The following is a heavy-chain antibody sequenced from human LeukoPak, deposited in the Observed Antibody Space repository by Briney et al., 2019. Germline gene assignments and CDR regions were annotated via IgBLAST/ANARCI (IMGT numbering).Heavy chain of an antibody. D-gene: IGHD2-8*01. Sequence: GGSLRLSCAASGFSFSTYWMSWVRQAPGKGLEGVASITQDGSEKYYVDSVKGRFTISRDNAKNSLYLQMNSLRAEDTAVYYCARDRWGLLGGDFWGQGTLVTVSS. CDR1: GFSFSTYW. CDR2: ITQDGSEK. CDR3: ARDRWGLLGGDF. J-gene: IGHJ4*02. V-gene: IGHV3-7*04.